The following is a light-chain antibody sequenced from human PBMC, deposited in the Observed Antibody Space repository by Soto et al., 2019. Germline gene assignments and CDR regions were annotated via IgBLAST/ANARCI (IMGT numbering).Light chain of an antibody. Sequence: EIVLTQSPGTLSLSPWERATLSCRARQTVSITYLTWYQQKPGQAPRLLIYSASSRATGIPDRFSGSGSGTDFTLTISRLEPEAFAVYYCQQYGSSPPGRTFGGGTKVDIK. CDR3: QQYGSSPPGRT. J-gene: IGKJ4*01. CDR1: QTVSITY. CDR2: SAS. V-gene: IGKV3-20*01.